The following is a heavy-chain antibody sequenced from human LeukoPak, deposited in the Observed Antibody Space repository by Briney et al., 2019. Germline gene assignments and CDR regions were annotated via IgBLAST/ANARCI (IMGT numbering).Heavy chain of an antibody. Sequence: GESLKISCKGSGYSFTSYWIGWVRQVPGKGLEWMGIIYPGDSDTRYSPSFQGQVTISADKSISTAYLQWSSLKASDTAMYYCARLRESSSRFAWGLFDYWGQGTLVTVSS. CDR3: ARLRESSSRFAWGLFDY. V-gene: IGHV5-51*01. CDR1: GYSFTSYW. CDR2: IYPGDSDT. J-gene: IGHJ4*02. D-gene: IGHD6-6*01.